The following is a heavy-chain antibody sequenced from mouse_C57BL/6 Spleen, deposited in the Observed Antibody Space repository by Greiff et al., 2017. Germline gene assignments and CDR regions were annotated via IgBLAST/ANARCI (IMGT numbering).Heavy chain of an antibody. J-gene: IGHJ4*01. CDR2: ILPGSGST. V-gene: IGHV1-9*01. Sequence: LMEPGASVKLSCKATGYTFTGYWIEWVKQRPGHGLEWIGEILPGSGSTNYNEKFKGKATFTADTSSNTAYMQLSSLTTEDSAIYYCARTIYYGYDDYAMDYWGQGTSVTVSS. CDR3: ARTIYYGYDDYAMDY. CDR1: GYTFTGYW. D-gene: IGHD2-2*01.